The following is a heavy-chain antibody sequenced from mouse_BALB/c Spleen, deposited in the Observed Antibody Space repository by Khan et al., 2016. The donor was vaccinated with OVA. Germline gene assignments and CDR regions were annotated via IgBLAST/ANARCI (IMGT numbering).Heavy chain of an antibody. CDR2: ISYSGRP. D-gene: IGHD1-1*01. CDR1: GYSITSDYA. Sequence: EVQLQESGPGLVKPSQSLSLTCTVTGYSITSDYAWNWIRQFPGNKLEWMVYISYSGRPSYNPSLKSRISITRATSKNQFFLQLKSVTTEDTATYYCARSVTITTVVATDFDYWGQGTTLTVSS. CDR3: ARSVTITTVVATDFDY. V-gene: IGHV3-2*02. J-gene: IGHJ2*01.